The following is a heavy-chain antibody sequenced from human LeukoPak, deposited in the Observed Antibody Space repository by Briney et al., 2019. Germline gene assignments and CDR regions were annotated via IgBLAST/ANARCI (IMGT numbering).Heavy chain of an antibody. CDR2: IIPILGIA. Sequence: SVKVSCKASGGTFSSYAISWVRQAPGQGLEWLGRIIPILGIANYAQKFQGRVTITADKSTSTAYMELSSLRSEDTAVYYCASFSTVTEYDYWGQGTLVTVSS. D-gene: IGHD4-17*01. CDR3: ASFSTVTEYDY. V-gene: IGHV1-69*04. CDR1: GGTFSSYA. J-gene: IGHJ4*02.